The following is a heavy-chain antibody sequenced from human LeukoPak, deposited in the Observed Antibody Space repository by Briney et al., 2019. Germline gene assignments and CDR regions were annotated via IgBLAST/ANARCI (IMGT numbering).Heavy chain of an antibody. CDR1: GFTFSSYS. D-gene: IGHD3-10*01. J-gene: IGHJ4*02. CDR2: ISSSSSYI. Sequence: GGSLRLSCAASGFTFSSYSMNWVRQAPGKGLEGVSSISSSSSYIYYADSVKGRFTISRDNAKNSLYLQMNSLRAEDTAVYYCARDSKGITMVRGVVDYWGQGTLVTVSS. V-gene: IGHV3-21*01. CDR3: ARDSKGITMVRGVVDY.